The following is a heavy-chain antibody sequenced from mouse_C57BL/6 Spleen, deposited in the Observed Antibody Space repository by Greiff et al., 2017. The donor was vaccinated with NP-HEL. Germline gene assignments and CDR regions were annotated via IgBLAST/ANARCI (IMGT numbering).Heavy chain of an antibody. CDR3: ARIYYGNPYYAMDY. D-gene: IGHD2-1*01. Sequence: QVQLQQSGAELVKPGASVKLSCKASGYTFTSYWMHWVKQRPGRGLEWIGRIDPNSGGTKYNEKFTSKATLTVDKPSSTSYMQLSSLTSEDSAVYYCARIYYGNPYYAMDYWGQGTSVTVSS. V-gene: IGHV1-72*01. CDR2: IDPNSGGT. J-gene: IGHJ4*01. CDR1: GYTFTSYW.